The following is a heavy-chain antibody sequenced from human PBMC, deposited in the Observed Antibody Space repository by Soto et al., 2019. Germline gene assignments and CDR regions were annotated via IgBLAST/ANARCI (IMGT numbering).Heavy chain of an antibody. V-gene: IGHV3-23*01. CDR2: SSSSGGST. D-gene: IGHD2-15*01. CDR1: GFTFSNYA. J-gene: IGHJ4*02. Sequence: EVQLLESGGGLVQPGGSLRLSCAASGFTFSNYAMSWVRQTPGKGLEWVSASSSSGGSTYYADSVKGRFTISRDNSKNTLYLQMNSLRAEDTAVYYCAKQVGYCSEDSCYFPNWGQGTLVTDSS. CDR3: AKQVGYCSEDSCYFPN.